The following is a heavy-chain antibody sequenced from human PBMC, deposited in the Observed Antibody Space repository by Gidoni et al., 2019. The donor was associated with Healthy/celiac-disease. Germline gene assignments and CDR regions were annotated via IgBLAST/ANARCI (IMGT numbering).Heavy chain of an antibody. CDR1: GYTFTGYY. D-gene: IGHD3-10*01. CDR2: INPSSRGT. V-gene: IGHV1-2*04. CDR3: ARGKAVGGYYGSGGYDY. Sequence: QVQLVQSGAEVTKPGALVKVSCKPPGYTFTGYYMHWVRQAPGQGLEWMGWINPSSRGTNDAQKFQCWVTMTNDTSISTAYMELSRLRADDTAEYYCARGKAVGGYYGSGGYDYWGQGTLVTVSS. J-gene: IGHJ4*02.